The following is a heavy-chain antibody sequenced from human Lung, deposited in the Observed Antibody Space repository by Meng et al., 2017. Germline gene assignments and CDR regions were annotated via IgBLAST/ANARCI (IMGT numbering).Heavy chain of an antibody. J-gene: IGHJ4*02. Sequence: QVQLVQSGAEVKKPGASVKVSCQASGYSFTTYDMHWLRQAPGQRLEWMGWMNTDNGDTHYSQKFQGRVTITRDTSARTAYMELSSLRSEDTAVYFCARDERGGPYYFDYWGQGTLVTVSS. CDR2: MNTDNGDT. CDR1: GYSFTTYD. V-gene: IGHV1-3*04. CDR3: ARDERGGPYYFDY.